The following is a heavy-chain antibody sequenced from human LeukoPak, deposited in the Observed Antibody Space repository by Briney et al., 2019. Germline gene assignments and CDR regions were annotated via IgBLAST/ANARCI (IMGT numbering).Heavy chain of an antibody. CDR1: GGSISSYY. Sequence: SETLSLTCTVSGGSISSYYWSWIRQPPGKGLEWIGEINHSGSTNYNPSLKSRVTISVDTSKNQFSLKLSSVTAADTAVYYCARYLMGIVATKFDPWGQGTLVTVSS. J-gene: IGHJ5*02. CDR2: INHSGST. CDR3: ARYLMGIVATKFDP. D-gene: IGHD5-12*01. V-gene: IGHV4-34*01.